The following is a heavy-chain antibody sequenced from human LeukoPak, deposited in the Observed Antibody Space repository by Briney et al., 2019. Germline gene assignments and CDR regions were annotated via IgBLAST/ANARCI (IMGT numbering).Heavy chain of an antibody. J-gene: IGHJ4*02. CDR2: ISSSSGYI. CDR1: GFTFSSYS. Sequence: GGSLRLSCAASGFTFSSYSMNWVRQAPGKGLEWVSSISSSSGYIYYADSVKGRFTISRDNAKNSLYLQMNSLRAEDTAVYYCARAGSGIAAALSYWGQGTLVTVSS. D-gene: IGHD6-13*01. CDR3: ARAGSGIAAALSY. V-gene: IGHV3-21*01.